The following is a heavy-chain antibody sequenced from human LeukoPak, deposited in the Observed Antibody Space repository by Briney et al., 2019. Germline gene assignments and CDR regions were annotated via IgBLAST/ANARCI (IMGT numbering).Heavy chain of an antibody. D-gene: IGHD3-10*01. J-gene: IGHJ4*02. CDR3: ARGDGYYFDY. Sequence: SQTLSLTCTVSXXXXSSXXYYWSWXRXXXXXXLEWIGYIYYSGSTYYNPSLKSRVTISVDTSKNQFSLKLSSVTAADTAVYYCARGDGYYFDYWGQGTLVTVSS. V-gene: IGHV4-31*03. CDR1: XXXXSSXXYY. CDR2: IYYSGST.